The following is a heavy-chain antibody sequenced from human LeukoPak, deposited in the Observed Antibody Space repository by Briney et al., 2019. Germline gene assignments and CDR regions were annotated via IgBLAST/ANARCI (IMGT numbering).Heavy chain of an antibody. CDR3: AKLGVWWLI. CDR1: GFTFSSYG. V-gene: IGHV3-33*05. D-gene: IGHD2-15*01. J-gene: IGHJ4*02. CDR2: ISYDGSNK. Sequence: GRSLRLSCAASGFTFSSYGMHWVRQAPGKGLEWVAVISYDGSNKYYADSVKGRFTISRDNSKNTLYLQMNSLRAEDTAVYYCAKLGVWWLIWGQGTLVTVSS.